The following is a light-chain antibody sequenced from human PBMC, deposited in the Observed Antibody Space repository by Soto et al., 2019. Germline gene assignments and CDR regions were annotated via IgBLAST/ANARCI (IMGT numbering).Light chain of an antibody. CDR3: YSYAGSNNYV. CDR2: EVT. J-gene: IGLJ1*01. CDR1: SSDVGGYTF. V-gene: IGLV2-8*01. Sequence: QSALTQPPSASGSPGQSVTISCTGTSSDVGGYTFVSWYQHHPGKATKLMIYEVTKRPSGVPDRFSGSKSGNTASLTVSGLQADDEADYYCYSYAGSNNYVFGTGTKVTVL.